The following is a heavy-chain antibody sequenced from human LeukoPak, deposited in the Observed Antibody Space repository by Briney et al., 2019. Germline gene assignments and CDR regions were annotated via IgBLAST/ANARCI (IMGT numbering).Heavy chain of an antibody. CDR3: ARDEWQQLVLIEY. Sequence: GASVTVSFTSSGYTFSNHGISWVRQAPGQGREGMGWISGYNGNTNYAQNFQGRVTMTTDTSTSTAYMELRSLRHDDTAIYYCARDEWQQLVLIEYWGQGTLVTVSS. CDR1: GYTFSNHG. CDR2: ISGYNGNT. D-gene: IGHD6-13*01. V-gene: IGHV1-18*01. J-gene: IGHJ4*02.